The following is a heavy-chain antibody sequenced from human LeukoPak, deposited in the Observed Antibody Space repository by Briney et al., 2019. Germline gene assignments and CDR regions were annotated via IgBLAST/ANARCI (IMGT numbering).Heavy chain of an antibody. Sequence: ASVKVSCKASGYTFTSYYMHWVRQAPGQGLEWMGIINPSGGSTSYAQKFQGRVTMTRDTSTSTVYMELSSLRSEDTVVYYCARDGYYYDSSGYYQFDYWGQGTLVTVSS. CDR1: GYTFTSYY. CDR2: INPSGGST. D-gene: IGHD3-22*01. V-gene: IGHV1-46*01. CDR3: ARDGYYYDSSGYYQFDY. J-gene: IGHJ4*02.